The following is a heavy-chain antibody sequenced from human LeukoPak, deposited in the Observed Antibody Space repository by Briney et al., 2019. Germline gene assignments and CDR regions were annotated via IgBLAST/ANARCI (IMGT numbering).Heavy chain of an antibody. Sequence: SETLSLTCTVSGGSISSGGYYWSWIRQHPGKGLEWIGYIYYSGSTYYNPSLKSRVTISVDTSKNQFSLKLSSVTAADTAVYYCARDKEDYYDSSGYYGAFDIWGQGTMVTVSS. CDR1: GGSISSGGYY. V-gene: IGHV4-31*03. CDR3: ARDKEDYYDSSGYYGAFDI. CDR2: IYYSGST. D-gene: IGHD3-22*01. J-gene: IGHJ3*02.